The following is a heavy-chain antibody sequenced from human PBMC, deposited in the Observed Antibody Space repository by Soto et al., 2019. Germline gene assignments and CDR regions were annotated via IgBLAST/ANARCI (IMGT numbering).Heavy chain of an antibody. CDR2: ISYDGSNK. CDR1: GFTFSSYA. Sequence: GGSLRLSCAASGFTFSSYAMLWVRQAPGKGLEWVAVISYDGSNKYYADSVKGRFTISRDNSKNTLYLQMNSLRAEDTAVYYCARGNYVTYYYYYYGMDVWGQGTTVTVSS. J-gene: IGHJ6*02. V-gene: IGHV3-30-3*01. D-gene: IGHD1-7*01. CDR3: ARGNYVTYYYYYYGMDV.